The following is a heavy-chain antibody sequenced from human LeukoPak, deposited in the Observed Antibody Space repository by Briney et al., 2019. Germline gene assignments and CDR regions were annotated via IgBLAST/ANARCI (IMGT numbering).Heavy chain of an antibody. Sequence: GGSLRLSCAASGFTFSSYWMTWVRQAPGKGLEWVANIRQDGSEKYYVDSVKGRFTISRDNAKNSLYLLMNSLRGEDTAVYYCARDGTPSQGSGWVYMDVWGKGTTVTISS. J-gene: IGHJ6*04. CDR1: GFTFSSYW. V-gene: IGHV3-7*01. CDR3: ARDGTPSQGSGWVYMDV. D-gene: IGHD6-25*01. CDR2: IRQDGSEK.